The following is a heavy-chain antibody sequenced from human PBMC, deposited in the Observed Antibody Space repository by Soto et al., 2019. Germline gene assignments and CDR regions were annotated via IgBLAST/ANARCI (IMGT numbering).Heavy chain of an antibody. CDR3: ARDHVSGYDSRSAVGAFDI. V-gene: IGHV3-7*01. D-gene: IGHD5-12*01. CDR2: IKQDGTEK. Sequence: PGGSLRLSCAVSGFTFSAYWMSWVRQAPGKGLEWVANIKQDGTEKYYVDSVKGRFTISRDNAKNSMYLQMNSLRAEDTAVYYCARDHVSGYDSRSAVGAFDIWGQGTMVTVSS. CDR1: GFTFSAYW. J-gene: IGHJ3*02.